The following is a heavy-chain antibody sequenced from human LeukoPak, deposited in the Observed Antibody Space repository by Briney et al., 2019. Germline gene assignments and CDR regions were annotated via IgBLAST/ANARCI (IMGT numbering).Heavy chain of an antibody. D-gene: IGHD4-23*01. CDR3: ARWSDSQRAFDN. CDR2: ICHNGAT. V-gene: IGHV4-59*01. CDR1: GASMINYC. J-gene: IGHJ4*02. Sequence: SETLSLTCSVSGASMINYCWNWLRRPPGGGLEWIGYICHNGATNSYPSLKSRVTKSIDTSKNQFSLRLASVTASDTAVYFCARWSDSQRAFDNWGQGTQVTVSS.